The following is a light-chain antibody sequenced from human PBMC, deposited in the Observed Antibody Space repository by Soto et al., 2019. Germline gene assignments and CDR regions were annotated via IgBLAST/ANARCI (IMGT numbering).Light chain of an antibody. J-gene: IGKJ4*01. V-gene: IGKV1-33*01. CDR2: DAS. CDR3: QQYSSMLS. Sequence: DIQMTQSPYSLSASVGDRVTIACHSSHYAGWNLNWFQQKPGEAPKLLISDASNLERGVPSRFSGSGSGTDFTLTISSLQPEYVETYDCQQYSSMLSVGGGPEVDLK. CDR1: HYAGWN.